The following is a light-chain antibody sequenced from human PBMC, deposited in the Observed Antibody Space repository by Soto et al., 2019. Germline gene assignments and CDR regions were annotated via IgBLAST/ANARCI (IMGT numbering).Light chain of an antibody. J-gene: IGKJ1*01. Sequence: DIQXTQSPGALAAPVGYRVSSTFRESQSISSYLNWYKQKKGKAXKXXLFAESSLKSGVHSRFSASRSGKEFNITIIGMPPEDFVTYYCQESHCSPQTVGDGTKVDI. V-gene: IGKV1-39*01. CDR1: QSISSY. CDR3: QESHCSPQT. CDR2: AES.